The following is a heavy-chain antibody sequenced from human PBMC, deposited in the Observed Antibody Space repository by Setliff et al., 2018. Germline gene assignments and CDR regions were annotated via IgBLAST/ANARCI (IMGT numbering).Heavy chain of an antibody. Sequence: ASVKVSCKASGYSFTNYDINWVRQATGQGLEWMGWINPNSGNTDYAQKFQGRVTITRDTSASTAYMELSSLRSEDTAVYYCARVGGGSYSSSWGPFDYWGQGTLVTVSS. V-gene: IGHV1-8*03. CDR2: INPNSGNT. J-gene: IGHJ4*02. CDR1: GYSFTNYD. CDR3: ARVGGGSYSSSWGPFDY. D-gene: IGHD6-13*01.